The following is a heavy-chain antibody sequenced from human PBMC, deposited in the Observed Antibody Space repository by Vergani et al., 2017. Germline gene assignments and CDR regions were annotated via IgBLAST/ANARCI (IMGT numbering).Heavy chain of an antibody. D-gene: IGHD3-3*01. CDR3: ARDALYDFWRGDHYYYYYDMDV. V-gene: IGHV4-39*07. CDR1: GGSISSSSYY. CDR2: IYYSGST. J-gene: IGHJ6*03. Sequence: QLQLQESGPGLVKPSETLSLTCTVSGGSISSSSYYWGWIRQPPGKGLEWIGSIYYSGSTYYNPSLKSRVTMSVDTSKNQFSLKLSSVTAADTAVYYWARDALYDFWRGDHYYYYYDMDVWGKGTTVTVSS.